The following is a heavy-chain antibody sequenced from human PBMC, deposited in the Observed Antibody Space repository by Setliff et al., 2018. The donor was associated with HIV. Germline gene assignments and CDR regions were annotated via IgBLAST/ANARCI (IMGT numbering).Heavy chain of an antibody. CDR3: ASFFVTTVTNQDY. V-gene: IGHV4-34*01. CDR2: LSPSGTT. Sequence: SETLSLTCTVSGASVNSHYWAWIRQPPGKGLEWIGELSPSGTTRSNPSLQSRVTISLDTSNNQFSLKLTSVTAADTAMCYCASFFVTTVTNQDYWGQGTPVTVSS. J-gene: IGHJ4*02. D-gene: IGHD4-17*01. CDR1: GASVNSHY.